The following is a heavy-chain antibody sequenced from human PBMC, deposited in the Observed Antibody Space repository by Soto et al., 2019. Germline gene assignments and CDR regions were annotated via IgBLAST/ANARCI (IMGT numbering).Heavy chain of an antibody. CDR1: GYPVTAFG. V-gene: IGHV1-18*01. D-gene: IGHD6-19*01. CDR3: ARSGWHSPYYSLGWDV. Sequence: QEQLVQSGAEVRGPGASVKVSCQTSGYPVTAFGITWVRQAQGQGLELLGWISPYNGNTKYADNFQGRRTLTAEMSTDTVYMELGGIRPDDTAVYYCARSGWHSPYYSLGWDVWGQGNTVTVS. J-gene: IGHJ6*02. CDR2: ISPYNGNT.